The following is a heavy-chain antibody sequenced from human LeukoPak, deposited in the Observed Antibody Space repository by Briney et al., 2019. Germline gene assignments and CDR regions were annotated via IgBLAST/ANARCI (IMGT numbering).Heavy chain of an antibody. CDR3: ARETRSTIFGVVMKAYFDY. CDR2: IYYSGST. J-gene: IGHJ4*02. V-gene: IGHV4-59*01. CDR1: GGSISSYY. Sequence: PSETLSLTCTVSGGSISSYYWSWIRQPPGKGLEWIGYIYYSGSTNYNPSLKSRVTISVDTSKNQFSLKLSSVTAADTAVYYCARETRSTIFGVVMKAYFDYWGQGTLVTVSS. D-gene: IGHD3-3*01.